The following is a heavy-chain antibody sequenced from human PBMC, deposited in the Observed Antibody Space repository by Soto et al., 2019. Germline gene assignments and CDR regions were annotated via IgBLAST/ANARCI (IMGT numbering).Heavy chain of an antibody. J-gene: IGHJ4*02. Sequence: SLRLSCAACGFTFSNYCMHWVRQAPGKGLEWVALISYDGSNKYYTDSVKGRFTISRDNTKNTLYLQMNSLRAEDSAVYYCAKDLHSSGWAAYNFDYWGQGTLVTASS. V-gene: IGHV3-30*18. D-gene: IGHD6-25*01. CDR1: GFTFSNYC. CDR2: ISYDGSNK. CDR3: AKDLHSSGWAAYNFDY.